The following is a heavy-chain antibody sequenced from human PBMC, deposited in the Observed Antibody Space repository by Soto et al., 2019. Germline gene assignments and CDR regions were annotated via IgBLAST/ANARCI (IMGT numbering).Heavy chain of an antibody. CDR3: AREDAYYDESSGYYSPNWFDP. V-gene: IGHV1-69*13. CDR1: GYSFTSHY. J-gene: IGHJ5*02. D-gene: IGHD3-22*01. Sequence: GASVKVSCKAIGYSFTSHYMHWVRQAPGQGLEWMGGIIPIFGTANYAQKFQGRVTITADESTSTAYMELSSLRSEDTAVYYCAREDAYYDESSGYYSPNWFDPWGQGTLVTVSS. CDR2: IIPIFGTA.